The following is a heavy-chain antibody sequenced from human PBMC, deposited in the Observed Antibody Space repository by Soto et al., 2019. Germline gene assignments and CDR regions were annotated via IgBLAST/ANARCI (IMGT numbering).Heavy chain of an antibody. CDR3: ARGGYSYGYWFDY. CDR2: IYYSGST. V-gene: IGHV4-61*01. D-gene: IGHD5-18*01. Sequence: SETQSLTCTVSGGSVSSGSYYWSWIRQPPGKGLEWIGYIYYSGSTNYNPSLKSRVTISVDTSKNQFSLKLSSVTAADTAVYYCARGGYSYGYWFDYWGQGTLVTVSS. J-gene: IGHJ4*02. CDR1: GGSVSSGSYY.